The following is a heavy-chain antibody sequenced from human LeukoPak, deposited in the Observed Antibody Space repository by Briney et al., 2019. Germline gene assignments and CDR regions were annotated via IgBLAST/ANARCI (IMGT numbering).Heavy chain of an antibody. Sequence: PSETLSLTCAVSGGSISSSNWWSWGRQPPGKGLEWIGEIYHSGSTNYNPSLKSRVAISVDKSENQFSLRLSSVTAADTAVYYCARIPFHYYAMDVWGQGTTVTVSS. D-gene: IGHD2-2*02. CDR2: IYHSGST. CDR3: ARIPFHYYAMDV. V-gene: IGHV4-4*02. CDR1: GGSISSSNW. J-gene: IGHJ6*02.